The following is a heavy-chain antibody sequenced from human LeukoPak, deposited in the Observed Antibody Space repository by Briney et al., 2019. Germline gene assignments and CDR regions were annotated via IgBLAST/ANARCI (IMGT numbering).Heavy chain of an antibody. CDR2: INHSGGT. D-gene: IGHD5-18*01. CDR1: GGSFSDYS. Sequence: SETLSLTCAVYGGSFSDYSWSWIRQPPGKGLEWIGEINHSGGTNPNPSLMSRVIMSVDTSKNQFSLKVSSVTAADTAVYYCARVGYSYSINDWSRTGLGAYPTKYYYMDVWGKGTTVIVSS. CDR3: ARVGYSYSINDWSRTGLGAYPTKYYYMDV. J-gene: IGHJ6*03. V-gene: IGHV4-34*01.